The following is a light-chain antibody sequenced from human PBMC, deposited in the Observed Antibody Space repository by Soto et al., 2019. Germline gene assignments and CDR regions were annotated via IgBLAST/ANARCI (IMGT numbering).Light chain of an antibody. CDR2: GAS. CDR3: QQYGSSPRT. V-gene: IGKV3-20*01. Sequence: TQSPGTLSLSPGERATLSCRASQTVRSSSLAWYQQKPGQAPRLLIFGASTRAAGFPDRFSGSGSGTDFTLTISRLEPEEFAVYYCQQYGSSPRTYCQGTKVDIK. CDR1: QTVRSSS. J-gene: IGKJ1*01.